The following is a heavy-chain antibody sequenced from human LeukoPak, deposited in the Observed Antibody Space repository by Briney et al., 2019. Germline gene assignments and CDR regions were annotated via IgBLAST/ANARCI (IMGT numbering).Heavy chain of an antibody. CDR2: IYYSGST. Sequence: SETLSLTCTVSGGSISSSSYYWGWIRQPPGKGLEWIGYIYYSGSTNYNPSLKSRVTISVDTSKNQFSLKLSSVTAADTAVYYCARVGRYCSGGSCYLQESPKLSKYYYYYYYMDVWGKGTTVTVSS. CDR3: ARVGRYCSGGSCYLQESPKLSKYYYYYYYMDV. V-gene: IGHV4-61*05. D-gene: IGHD2-15*01. J-gene: IGHJ6*03. CDR1: GGSISSSSYY.